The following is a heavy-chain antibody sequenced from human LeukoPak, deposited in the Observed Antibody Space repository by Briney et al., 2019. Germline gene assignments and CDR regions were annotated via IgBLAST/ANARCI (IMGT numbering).Heavy chain of an antibody. J-gene: IGHJ5*02. CDR3: ARHFDTLGWFDP. CDR2: IYYSGST. Sequence: KASETLSLTCTVSGGSISSYYWSWIRQPPGKGLEWIGYIYYSGSTNYNPSLKSRVTISVDTSKNQFSLKLSSVTAADTAVYYCARHFDTLGWFDPWGQGTLVTVSS. CDR1: GGSISSYY. D-gene: IGHD3-9*01. V-gene: IGHV4-59*08.